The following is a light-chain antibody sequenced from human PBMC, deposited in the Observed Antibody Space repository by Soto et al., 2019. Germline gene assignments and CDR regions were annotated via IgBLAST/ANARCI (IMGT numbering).Light chain of an antibody. Sequence: EIVLTQSPGALSLSPGEAATLSCRASQAVISGYLAWYQQKPGQAPRLLMYGVSSRPTGISDRVSGSGSGTEFTLTITRLEPEDFALYYCQQYGVPPLNFGLGTKLQIK. CDR1: QAVISGY. CDR2: GVS. V-gene: IGKV3-20*01. CDR3: QQYGVPPLN. J-gene: IGKJ2*01.